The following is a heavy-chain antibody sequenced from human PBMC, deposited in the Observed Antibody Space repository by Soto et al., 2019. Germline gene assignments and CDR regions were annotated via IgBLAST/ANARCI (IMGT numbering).Heavy chain of an antibody. J-gene: IGHJ4*02. D-gene: IGHD1-26*01. CDR3: GKGRSGEVGVFY. CDR2: ISPNSGGT. Sequence: QVQLVQSGAEVKKSGASVKVSCKASGYTFTGYYIHWVRQAPGQGPEWMGEISPNSGGTKYAQRFQGRVTMTRDTSITTVYMELSNLSPDDTAVYYCGKGRSGEVGVFYWGQGTLVTVYS. V-gene: IGHV1-2*02. CDR1: GYTFTGYY.